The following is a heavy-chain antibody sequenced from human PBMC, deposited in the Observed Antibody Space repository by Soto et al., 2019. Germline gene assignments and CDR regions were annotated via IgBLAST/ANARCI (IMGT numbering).Heavy chain of an antibody. V-gene: IGHV3-30-3*01. J-gene: IGHJ4*02. CDR3: ARDLDPSYYYDSSGSALIDY. Sequence: GGSLRLSXAASGFTSSSYAMHWVRQAPGKGLEWVAVISYDGSNKYYADSVKGRFTISRDNSKNTLYLQMNSLRAEDTAVYYCARDLDPSYYYDSSGSALIDYWGQGTLVTVSS. CDR2: ISYDGSNK. D-gene: IGHD3-22*01. CDR1: GFTSSSYA.